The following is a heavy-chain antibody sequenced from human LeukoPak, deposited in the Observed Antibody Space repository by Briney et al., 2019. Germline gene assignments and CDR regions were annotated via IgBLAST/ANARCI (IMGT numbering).Heavy chain of an antibody. D-gene: IGHD6-19*01. V-gene: IGHV1-46*01. Sequence: ASVKVSCKASGYTFTSYYMHWVRQAPGQGLEWMGIINPSGGSTSYAQKFQGRVTMTRDMSTSTAYMELRSLRSDDTAVYYCARVRAVADYWGQGTLVTVSS. CDR2: INPSGGST. J-gene: IGHJ4*02. CDR3: ARVRAVADY. CDR1: GYTFTSYY.